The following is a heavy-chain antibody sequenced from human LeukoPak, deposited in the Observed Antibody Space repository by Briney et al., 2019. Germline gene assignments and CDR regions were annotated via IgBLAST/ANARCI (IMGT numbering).Heavy chain of an antibody. V-gene: IGHV4-59*01. D-gene: IGHD5-18*01. CDR3: ARESRYSYGYWFDP. CDR1: GGSISSYY. J-gene: IGHJ5*02. CDR2: IYYSGST. Sequence: SETLSLTCTVSGGSISSYYWSWIRQPPGKGLEWIGYIYYSGSTNYNPSLKSRVTISVDTSKNQFSLKLSSVTAADTAVYYCARESRYSYGYWFDPWGQGTLVTVPS.